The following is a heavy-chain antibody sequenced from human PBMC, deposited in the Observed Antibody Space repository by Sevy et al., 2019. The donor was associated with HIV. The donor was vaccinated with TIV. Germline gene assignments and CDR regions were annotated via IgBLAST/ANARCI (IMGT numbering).Heavy chain of an antibody. CDR2: ISAYNGNT. CDR1: GYTFISYA. Sequence: ASVKVSCKASGYTFISYAINWVRQAPGQGLEWMGWISAYNGNTSYAQKLQGRVTMTTDTSSSTAYMELRSLRSDDTAVYYCARSYGSGNYYGYWGQGTLVTVSS. V-gene: IGHV1-18*01. D-gene: IGHD3-10*01. CDR3: ARSYGSGNYYGY. J-gene: IGHJ4*02.